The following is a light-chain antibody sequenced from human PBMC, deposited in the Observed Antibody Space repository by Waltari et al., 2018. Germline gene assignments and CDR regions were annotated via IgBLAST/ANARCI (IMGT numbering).Light chain of an antibody. CDR3: QQYHSPPYT. J-gene: IGKJ2*01. CDR2: WAS. CDR1: QSVFYSSNNKNY. V-gene: IGKV4-1*01. Sequence: DIVMTQSPDSLAVSLGERATINCKSSQSVFYSSNNKNYLAWYQHKPGQPPKLLIHWASTRESGVSDRFSGSGSGTDFTLTISSLQAEDVAVYYCQQYHSPPYTFGQGTRL.